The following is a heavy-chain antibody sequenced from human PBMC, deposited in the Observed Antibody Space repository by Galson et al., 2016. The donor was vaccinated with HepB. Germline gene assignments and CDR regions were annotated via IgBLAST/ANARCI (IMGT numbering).Heavy chain of an antibody. V-gene: IGHV4-31*03. Sequence: TLSLTCTVSDDSINSGGYYWSWIRQLPVKGLEWIGYVFYSGTTYYNPSLKSRVAISIDTSERQFSLKLRSVTAADTAVYYCGRIKYSGYNPGLFFDSWGQGILVSVSS. CDR1: DDSINSGGYY. CDR2: VFYSGTT. D-gene: IGHD5-12*01. J-gene: IGHJ4*02. CDR3: GRIKYSGYNPGLFFDS.